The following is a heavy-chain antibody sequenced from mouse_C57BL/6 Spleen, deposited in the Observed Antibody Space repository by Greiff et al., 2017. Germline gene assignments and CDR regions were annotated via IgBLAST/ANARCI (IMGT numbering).Heavy chain of an antibody. CDR3: ARLAGNGYYAMDY. V-gene: IGHV5-17*01. J-gene: IGHJ4*01. CDR2: ISSGSSTI. Sequence: EVKLVESGGGLVKPGGSLKLSCAASGFTFSDYGMHWVRQAPEKGLEWVAYISSGSSTIYYADTVKGRFTISRDNAKNTLFLQMTSLRSEDTAMYYCARLAGNGYYAMDYWGQGTSVTVSS. CDR1: GFTFSDYG.